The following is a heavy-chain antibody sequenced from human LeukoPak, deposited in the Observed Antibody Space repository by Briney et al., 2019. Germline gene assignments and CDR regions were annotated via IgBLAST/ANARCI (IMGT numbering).Heavy chain of an antibody. CDR3: ARARSSYGYGDAFDI. V-gene: IGHV3-30*19. J-gene: IGHJ3*02. D-gene: IGHD5-18*01. CDR2: ISYDGSSK. Sequence: GGSLRLSCAASGFIFSSYGMHWVRQAPGNGRKGVAVISYDGSSKYYADSVKGRFTIARDNSKNTLYLQTNSLRAEDTAVYYCARARSSYGYGDAFDIWGQGTMVTVSS. CDR1: GFIFSSYG.